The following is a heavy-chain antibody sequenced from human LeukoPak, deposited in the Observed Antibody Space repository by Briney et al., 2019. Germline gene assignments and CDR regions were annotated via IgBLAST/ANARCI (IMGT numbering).Heavy chain of an antibody. CDR3: VSTRGFSYGYFDY. CDR1: GGSISSSSAY. Sequence: SETLSLTCTVSGGSISSSSAYWGWIRQPPGKGLEWIGSIYYSKNTYYNPSLKSRVTISADTSKNQFSLTLGSVSATDTAVYYCVSTRGFSYGYFDYWGQGTLVTVSS. V-gene: IGHV4-39*01. D-gene: IGHD5-18*01. CDR2: IYYSKNT. J-gene: IGHJ4*02.